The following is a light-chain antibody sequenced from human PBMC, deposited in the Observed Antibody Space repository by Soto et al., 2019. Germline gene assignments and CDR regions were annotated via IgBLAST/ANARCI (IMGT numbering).Light chain of an antibody. CDR1: QDIAYF. CDR2: RAS. Sequence: DIQMTQSPSSLSASVGERVTISCRASQDIAYFIAWYQQKPGKGPKLLVFRASTLHSGVPSRFSATGSGTEFSLTISGLQPEDAAVYFCQRFNSPPWTFGQGTKVEI. CDR3: QRFNSPPWT. J-gene: IGKJ1*01. V-gene: IGKV1-27*01.